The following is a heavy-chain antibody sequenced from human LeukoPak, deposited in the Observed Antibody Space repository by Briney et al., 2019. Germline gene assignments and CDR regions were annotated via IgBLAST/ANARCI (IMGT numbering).Heavy chain of an antibody. Sequence: SVKVSCKASGGTFSSYAISWVRQAPGQGLEWMGRIIPILGIANYAQKFQGRVTITADKSTSTAYMELSSLRSEDTAVYYCAATIAADTGYYGMDVWGRGTTVTVSS. CDR3: AATIAADTGYYGMDV. J-gene: IGHJ6*02. D-gene: IGHD6-13*01. V-gene: IGHV1-69*04. CDR1: GGTFSSYA. CDR2: IIPILGIA.